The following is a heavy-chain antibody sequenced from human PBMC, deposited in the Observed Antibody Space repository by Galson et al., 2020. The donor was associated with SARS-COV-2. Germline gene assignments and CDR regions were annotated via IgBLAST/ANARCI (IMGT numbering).Heavy chain of an antibody. V-gene: IGHV1-24*01. CDR2: FDPEDGET. Sequence: ASVKVSCKVSGYTLTELSMHWVRQAPGKGLEWMGGFDPEDGETIYAQKFQGRVTMTEDTSTDTAYMELSSLRSEDTAVYATTGGKILTGYYTDWFDPWGQGTLVTVSS. J-gene: IGHJ5*02. CDR3: TGGKILTGYYTDWFDP. D-gene: IGHD3-9*01. CDR1: GYTLTELS.